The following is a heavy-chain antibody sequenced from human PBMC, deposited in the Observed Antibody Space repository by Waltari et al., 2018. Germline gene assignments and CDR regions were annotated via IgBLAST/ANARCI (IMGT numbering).Heavy chain of an antibody. D-gene: IGHD5-18*01. V-gene: IGHV3-66*02. CDR1: GFTVSTTH. J-gene: IGHJ4*02. CDR3: ATARDEDTAMVYFDN. CDR2: IYPAGSA. Sequence: EVKLVESGGGLVHPGGSLRLSCAASGFTVSTTHMSWVRQAPGKGLEWVSIIYPAGSAYNADSVEGRFTISRDISNNMLHLQMNSLRLEDSATYYCATARDEDTAMVYFDNWGQGTLVFVSS.